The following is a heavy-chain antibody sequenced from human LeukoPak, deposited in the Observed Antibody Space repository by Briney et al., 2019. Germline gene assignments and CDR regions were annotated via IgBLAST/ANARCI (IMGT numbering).Heavy chain of an antibody. CDR2: ISSLSSYI. J-gene: IGHJ4*02. Sequence: GGSLRLSCAASGFTFSAYNMNWVRQAPGKGLEGVSSISSLSSYISYTDSVTGRFTISRDNAKNSLYLQMNSLRAEDTAVYYCARQDWNARGPIDYWGRGTLVTVSS. D-gene: IGHD1-1*01. CDR3: ARQDWNARGPIDY. V-gene: IGHV3-21*01. CDR1: GFTFSAYN.